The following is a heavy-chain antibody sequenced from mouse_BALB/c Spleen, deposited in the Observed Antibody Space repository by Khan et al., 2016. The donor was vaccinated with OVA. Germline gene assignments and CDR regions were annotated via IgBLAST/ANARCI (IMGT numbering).Heavy chain of an antibody. CDR3: ARVVLVLQTWFAY. V-gene: IGHV1S136*01. CDR1: GYTFTSYV. Sequence: EVQLQQSGPELVKPGASVKMSCKASGYTFTSYVMHWVKQKPGQGLEWIGYINPYNDYTKFNAKFKGKATLTSDKSSSTASMELSSLTSEDSAVYYCARVVLVLQTWFAYGGQGTLVTVSA. CDR2: INPYNDYT. J-gene: IGHJ3*01. D-gene: IGHD3-1*01.